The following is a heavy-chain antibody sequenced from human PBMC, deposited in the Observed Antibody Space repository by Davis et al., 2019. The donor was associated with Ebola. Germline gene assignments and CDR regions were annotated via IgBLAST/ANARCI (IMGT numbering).Heavy chain of an antibody. CDR2: IKPDGSEK. CDR1: GLPSTNYW. CDR3: VRGGFYYGA. Sequence: PGGSLRLSCAASGLPSTNYWMSWVRQASGKGLEWVANIKPDGSEKNYVDSVKGRFTISRDNAKNSLYLQMNSLRVEDTAVYYCVRGGFYYGAWGQGTLVTVSS. D-gene: IGHD3-10*01. J-gene: IGHJ5*02. V-gene: IGHV3-7*01.